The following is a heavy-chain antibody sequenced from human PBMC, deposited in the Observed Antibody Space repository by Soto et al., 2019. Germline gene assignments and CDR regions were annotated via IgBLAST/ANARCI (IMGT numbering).Heavy chain of an antibody. J-gene: IGHJ6*02. CDR3: AKDAAGRFHFHGLAV. Sequence: PGGSLRLSCAASGFTFGDYAMIWVRQAPVNGLEFVSTIFGYSSNTKYADSVKGRFTISRDNSKNTLYLQMNSLRVYYTAFYYCAKDAAGRFHFHGLAVWGRGTTVTVSS. CDR1: GFTFGDYA. CDR2: IFGYSSNT. D-gene: IGHD2-15*01. V-gene: IGHV3-23*05.